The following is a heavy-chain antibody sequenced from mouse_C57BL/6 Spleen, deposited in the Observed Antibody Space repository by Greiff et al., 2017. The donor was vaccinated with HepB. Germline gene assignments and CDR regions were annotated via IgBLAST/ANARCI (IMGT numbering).Heavy chain of an antibody. CDR1: GFTFSSYG. CDR3: ARQDDGSLFAY. CDR2: ISSGGSYT. J-gene: IGHJ3*01. V-gene: IGHV5-6*01. Sequence: EVHLVESGGDLVKPGGSLKLSCAASGFTFSSYGMSWVRQTPDKRLEWVATISSGGSYTYYPDSVKGRFTISRDNAKNTLYLQMSSLKSEDTAMYYCARQDDGSLFAYWGQGTLVTVSA. D-gene: IGHD2-3*01.